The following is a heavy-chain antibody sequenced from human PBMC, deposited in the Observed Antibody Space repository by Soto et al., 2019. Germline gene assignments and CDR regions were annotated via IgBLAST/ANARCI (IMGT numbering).Heavy chain of an antibody. CDR2: INPKNGDT. D-gene: IGHD3-10*01. V-gene: IGHV1-2*02. CDR1: GYFFNCYH. Sequence: ASVXVSCKACGYFFNCYHMHWVRKAPGQGLEWMGWINPKNGDTNYAQKFQDRVTMTRDTSISTVYIELRRLKSDDTAVYYCAREAAGSTIADVLMDTWGQGTLVTVSS. J-gene: IGHJ5*02. CDR3: AREAAGSTIADVLMDT.